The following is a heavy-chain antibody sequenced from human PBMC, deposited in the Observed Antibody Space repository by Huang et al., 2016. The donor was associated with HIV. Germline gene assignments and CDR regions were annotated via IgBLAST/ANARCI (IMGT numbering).Heavy chain of an antibody. V-gene: IGHV1-69*01. CDR2: FVPMCGTG. CDR1: GGTFSSHT. CDR3: ARGLSGNIDS. Sequence: QVQLVQSGAELKKPGSSVKVSCKASGGTFSSHTITWVRQAPGQGFEWMGEFVPMCGTGNNAQNFQGRVTITADEATATAYLELSSLKFEDTAIYYCARGLSGNIDSWGQGSLVTVSS. J-gene: IGHJ4*02. D-gene: IGHD1-20*01.